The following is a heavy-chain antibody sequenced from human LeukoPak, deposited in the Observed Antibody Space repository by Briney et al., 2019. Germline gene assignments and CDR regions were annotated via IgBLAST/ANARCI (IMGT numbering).Heavy chain of an antibody. CDR3: ARDAPGRAVAGNDY. Sequence: SETLSLTCAVYGGSFSSYYWSWIRQPPGKGLEWIGEINHSGSTNYNPSLKSRVTISVDTSKNQFSLKLSSVTAADTAVYYCARDAPGRAVAGNDYWGQGTLVTVSS. CDR2: INHSGST. J-gene: IGHJ4*02. D-gene: IGHD6-19*01. CDR1: GGSFSSYY. V-gene: IGHV4-34*01.